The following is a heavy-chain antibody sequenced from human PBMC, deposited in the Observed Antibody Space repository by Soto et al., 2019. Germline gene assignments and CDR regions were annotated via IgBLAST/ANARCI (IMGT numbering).Heavy chain of an antibody. Sequence: SETLSLTCTVSGGSISSVSYYWGWIRQPPGKGLERIGSIYYSGSAYYSQTLKSRVTMSVDTSMIRLSLLLSFVTAADTSVYFCARLHCNSHNCVPFAPWGQGTLVTVSS. CDR2: IYYSGSA. D-gene: IGHD2-2*01. J-gene: IGHJ5*02. V-gene: IGHV4-39*01. CDR1: GGSISSVSYY. CDR3: ARLHCNSHNCVPFAP.